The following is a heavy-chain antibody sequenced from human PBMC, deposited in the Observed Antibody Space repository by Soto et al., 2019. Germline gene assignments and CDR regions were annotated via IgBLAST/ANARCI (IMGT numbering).Heavy chain of an antibody. V-gene: IGHV4-39*01. CDR2: IYYSGST. CDR1: GGSISSSSYY. D-gene: IGHD3-22*01. CDR3: ARQGYYASSGYYYHYYYGMDV. J-gene: IGHJ6*02. Sequence: SETLSLTCTVSGGSISSSSYYWGWIRQPPGKGLEWIGSIYYSGSTYYNPSLKSRVTISVDTSKNQFSLKLSSVTAADTAVYYCARQGYYASSGYYYHYYYGMDVWGQGTTVTVSS.